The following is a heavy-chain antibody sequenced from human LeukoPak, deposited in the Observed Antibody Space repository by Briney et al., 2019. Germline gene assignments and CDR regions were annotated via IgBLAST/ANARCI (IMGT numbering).Heavy chain of an antibody. CDR3: ARTMFGGFYYYYGMDV. CDR1: GYTFTSYY. CDR2: INPSGGST. V-gene: IGHV1-46*01. D-gene: IGHD3-10*02. J-gene: IGHJ6*02. Sequence: ASVKVSCKASGYTFTSYYMHWVRQAPGQGLEWMGIINPSGGSTSYAQKFQGRVTMTRDTSTSTVYMELSSLRSEDTAVYYCARTMFGGFYYYYGMDVGAQGTTATVSS.